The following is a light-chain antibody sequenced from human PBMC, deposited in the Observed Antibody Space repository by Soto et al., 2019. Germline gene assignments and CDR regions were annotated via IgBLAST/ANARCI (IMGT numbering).Light chain of an antibody. CDR2: DVS. V-gene: IGKV1-5*01. Sequence: DIQMTQSPSTLSASVGDRVTITCRASQNIRNWLAWYRQKPGKAPKLLIYDVSSLQTGVPSRFSGSGSGTEFTLTISSLQPDDFVTYYCQRYDSSFGGGTKVEI. CDR1: QNIRNW. CDR3: QRYDSS. J-gene: IGKJ4*01.